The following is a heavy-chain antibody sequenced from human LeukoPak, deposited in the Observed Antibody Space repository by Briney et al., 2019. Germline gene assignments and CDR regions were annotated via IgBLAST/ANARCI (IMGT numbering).Heavy chain of an antibody. D-gene: IGHD6-19*01. CDR2: IRPSGDNT. Sequence: GGSLRLSCAASGFTLSSYDMTWVRQAPGRGLEWVSSIRPSGDNTCYGDSVKGRFTISRDNSKNTVYLQMNNMRVDDTAVYYCARVAGWHWFDSWGQGTLVTVSS. J-gene: IGHJ5*01. CDR1: GFTLSSYD. V-gene: IGHV3-23*01. CDR3: ARVAGWHWFDS.